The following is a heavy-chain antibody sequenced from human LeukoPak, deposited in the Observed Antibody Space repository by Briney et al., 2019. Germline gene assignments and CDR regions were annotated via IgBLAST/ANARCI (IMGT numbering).Heavy chain of an antibody. J-gene: IGHJ4*02. CDR1: GGSISSGSYY. D-gene: IGHD6-13*01. CDR3: ARQTIYSSTPFDY. CDR2: IYTSGST. Sequence: SQTLSLTCTVSGGSISSGSYYWSWIRQPAGKGLEWIGRIYTSGSTNYNPSLKSRVTISVDTSKNQFSLKLSSVTAADTAVYYCARQTIYSSTPFDYWGQGTLVTVSS. V-gene: IGHV4-61*02.